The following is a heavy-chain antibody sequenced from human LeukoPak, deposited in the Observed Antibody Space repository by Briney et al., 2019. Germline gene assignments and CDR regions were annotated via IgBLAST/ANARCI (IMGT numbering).Heavy chain of an antibody. V-gene: IGHV1-2*02. J-gene: IGHJ4*02. CDR1: GYTFTNYY. D-gene: IGHD3-10*02. CDR2: INPNTGGT. CDR3: ATSDQPMLYNYFDY. Sequence: ASVKVSCKASGYTFTNYYIYWVRQDPGQGREWMGWINPNTGGTNYAQKFQGRVIMTSDTSISTFYMELSSLTSDDTAVYYCATSDQPMLYNYFDYWGQGTLVTVSS.